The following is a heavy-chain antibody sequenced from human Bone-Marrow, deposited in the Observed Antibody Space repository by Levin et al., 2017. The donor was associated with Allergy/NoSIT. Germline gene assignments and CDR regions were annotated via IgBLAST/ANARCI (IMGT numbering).Heavy chain of an antibody. CDR2: INAGNGNT. D-gene: IGHD6-19*01. Sequence: ASVKVSCKASGYTFTSYAMHWVRQAPGQRLEWMGWINAGNGNTKYSQKFQGRVTITRDTSASTAYMELSSLRSEDTAVYYCARGGGYSSGWWSWFDPWGQGTLVTVSS. J-gene: IGHJ5*02. V-gene: IGHV1-3*01. CDR1: GYTFTSYA. CDR3: ARGGGYSSGWWSWFDP.